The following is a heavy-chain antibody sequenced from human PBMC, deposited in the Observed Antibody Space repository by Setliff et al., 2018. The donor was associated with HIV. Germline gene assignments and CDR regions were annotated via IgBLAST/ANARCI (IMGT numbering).Heavy chain of an antibody. J-gene: IGHJ3*02. V-gene: IGHV4-59*04. Sequence: PSETLSLTCTVSGGSISTYYWTWIRQPPGKGLEWIGNIYYSGSTYYNPSLKSRVTISVDTSKNQFSLKLSSVTAADTAVYYCATLVGATYAFDIWGQGTMVTVSS. CDR2: IYYSGST. CDR3: ATLVGATYAFDI. CDR1: GGSISTYY. D-gene: IGHD1-26*01.